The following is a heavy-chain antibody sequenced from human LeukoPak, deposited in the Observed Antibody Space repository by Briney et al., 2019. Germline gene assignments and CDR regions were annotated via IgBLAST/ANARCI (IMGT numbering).Heavy chain of an antibody. CDR3: ARGECSGGSCLSTFDY. J-gene: IGHJ4*02. CDR1: GFTVSSNY. Sequence: PGGSLRLSCAASGFTVSSNYMSWVRQAPGKGLEWVSVIYSGGSTFYADSVKGRFTISRDNSKNTLYLQMNSLRAEDTAVYYCARGECSGGSCLSTFDYWGQGTLVTVSS. CDR2: IYSGGST. V-gene: IGHV3-66*01. D-gene: IGHD2-15*01.